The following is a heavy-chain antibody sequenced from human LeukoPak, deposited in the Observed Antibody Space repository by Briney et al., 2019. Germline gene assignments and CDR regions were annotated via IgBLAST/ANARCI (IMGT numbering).Heavy chain of an antibody. CDR2: LYSDGGT. D-gene: IGHD5-24*01. J-gene: IGHJ4*02. CDR3: ARGAVRDGSNLYYFDY. V-gene: IGHV3-53*03. CDR1: GWTVNSSY. Sequence: GWSVRLSRAACGWTVNSSYMSWVRQPAGKGVAGVAVLYSDGGTYYADSVRRRFTVSRDNSKNTLFLQMNGLRAEDTAGYYCARGAVRDGSNLYYFDYWGQGTLVTVSS.